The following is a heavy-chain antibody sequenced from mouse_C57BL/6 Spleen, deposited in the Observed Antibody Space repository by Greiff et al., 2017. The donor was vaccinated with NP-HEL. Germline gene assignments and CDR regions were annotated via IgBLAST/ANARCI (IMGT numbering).Heavy chain of an antibody. J-gene: IGHJ2*01. CDR2: IYPGDGDT. Sequence: QVQLQQSGPELVKPGASVKISCKASGYAFSSSWMNWVKQRPGKGLEWIGRIYPGDGDTNYNGKFKGKATLTADKSSSTAYMQLSSLTSEDSAVYFCARSGDYGKGFDYWGQGTTLTVSS. D-gene: IGHD2-13*01. V-gene: IGHV1-82*01. CDR1: GYAFSSSW. CDR3: ARSGDYGKGFDY.